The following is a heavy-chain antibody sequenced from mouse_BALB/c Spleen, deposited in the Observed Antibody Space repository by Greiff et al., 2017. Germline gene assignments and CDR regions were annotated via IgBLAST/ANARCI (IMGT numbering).Heavy chain of an antibody. CDR3: ASYYSDAMVY. CDR2: IDPANGNT. D-gene: IGHD2-12*01. J-gene: IGHJ4*01. Sequence: VQLQQSGAELVKPGASVKLSCTASGFNIKDTYMHWVKQRPEQGLEWIGRIDPANGNTKYDPKFQGKATITADTSSNTAYLQLSSLTSEDTAVYYCASYYSDAMVYWGQGTSVTVSS. CDR1: GFNIKDTY. V-gene: IGHV14-3*02.